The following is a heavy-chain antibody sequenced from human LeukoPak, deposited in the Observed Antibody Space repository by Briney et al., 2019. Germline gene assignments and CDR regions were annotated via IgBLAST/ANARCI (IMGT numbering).Heavy chain of an antibody. V-gene: IGHV4-4*07. CDR1: GASIRSYY. J-gene: IGHJ4*02. Sequence: SETLSLTCTVSGASIRSYYWSWLRQPAGKGLEWIGRIVPSGITNYNPSLESRVTMSVDTSKNQFSLKLKSVTAADTALYYCAKEGAAPGPDFDYWDQGIPVIVSS. CDR3: AKEGAAPGPDFDY. D-gene: IGHD6-13*01. CDR2: IVPSGIT.